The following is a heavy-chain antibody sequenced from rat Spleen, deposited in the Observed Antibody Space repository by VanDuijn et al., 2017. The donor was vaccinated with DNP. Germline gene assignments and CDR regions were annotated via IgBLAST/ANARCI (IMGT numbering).Heavy chain of an antibody. V-gene: IGHV4-2*01. Sequence: EVKLVESGGGLVQPGRSLKLSCAASGFTFYVYWMGWVRQTPGKGLEWIGEINKDSSIINYSPSLKDKFTISRDNAQNTLYLQMSKLGSDDTAIYYCVTRGDGYDNWFAYWGQGTLVTVSS. CDR1: GFTFYVYW. D-gene: IGHD1-4*01. J-gene: IGHJ3*01. CDR2: INKDSSII. CDR3: VTRGDGYDNWFAY.